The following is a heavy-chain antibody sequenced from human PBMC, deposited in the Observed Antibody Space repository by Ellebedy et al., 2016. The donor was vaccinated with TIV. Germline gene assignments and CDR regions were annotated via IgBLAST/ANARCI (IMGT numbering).Heavy chain of an antibody. D-gene: IGHD6-13*01. CDR3: ARVVAAAGTFVDV. J-gene: IGHJ6*02. Sequence: GESLKISCAASGSTFGSYSMIWVRQAPGKGLEWVSSISSSGSKKRYADSLKGRFTISRDNAKNSLFLQMNSLGAEDTAVYYCARVVAAAGTFVDVWGQGTTVTVSS. CDR2: ISSSGSKK. V-gene: IGHV3-21*01. CDR1: GSTFGSYS.